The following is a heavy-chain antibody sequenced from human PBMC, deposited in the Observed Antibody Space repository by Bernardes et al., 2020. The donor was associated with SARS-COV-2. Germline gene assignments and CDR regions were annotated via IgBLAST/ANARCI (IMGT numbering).Heavy chain of an antibody. CDR1: GYSISSAAY. D-gene: IGHD6-6*01. J-gene: IGHJ4*02. V-gene: IGHV4-38-2*02. Sequence: SETLSLTCAVYGYSISSAAYWGWRRQPRGKGQEGFGGMYNSGNTYYKPSLKSRVTISLDTSKNQFYLRLRTVTAADTAVYYCSREAGDSRSSLDYWGQGNLVTVSS. CDR3: SREAGDSRSSLDY. CDR2: MYNSGNT.